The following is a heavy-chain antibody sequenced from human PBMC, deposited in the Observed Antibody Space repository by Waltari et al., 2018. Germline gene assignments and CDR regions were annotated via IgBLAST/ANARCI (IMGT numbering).Heavy chain of an antibody. Sequence: QVQLQQWGAGLLKPSETLSLTCAVYGGSFSGYYWSWIRQPPGKGLEWIGEINHSGSTNYNPSLKSRVTISVDTSKNQFSLKLSSVTAADTAVYYWARQRVGATKVDYWGQGTLVTVSS. D-gene: IGHD1-26*01. CDR1: GGSFSGYY. CDR3: ARQRVGATKVDY. V-gene: IGHV4-34*01. J-gene: IGHJ4*02. CDR2: INHSGST.